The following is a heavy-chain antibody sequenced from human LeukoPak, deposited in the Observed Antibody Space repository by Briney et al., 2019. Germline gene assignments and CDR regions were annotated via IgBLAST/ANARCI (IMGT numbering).Heavy chain of an antibody. CDR1: GDSFSSNSAA. CDR2: TYYRSKWYS. D-gene: IGHD4-23*01. Sequence: SQTLSLTCAISGDSFSSNSAAWHWLRQSPSRGLEWLGRTYYRSKWYSDYAVSVKSRITLNADTSKNQLSLQLNSVTPEDTAVYYCARDATVITWGYFDYWGQGALVTVSS. V-gene: IGHV6-1*01. CDR3: ARDATVITWGYFDY. J-gene: IGHJ4*02.